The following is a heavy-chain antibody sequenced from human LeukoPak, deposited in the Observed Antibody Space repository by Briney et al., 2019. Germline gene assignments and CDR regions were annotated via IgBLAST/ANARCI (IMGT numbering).Heavy chain of an antibody. Sequence: GGPLRLSCAASGFTFSDYAMSWVRQAPGKGLEWLSTISTGDTTYSADSVKGRFTISRDISKSTLYLQMNSVGVGDTAVYYCAKKDYAGFHWGQGTLVAVSS. CDR3: AKKDYAGFH. J-gene: IGHJ4*02. D-gene: IGHD4-17*01. CDR1: GFTFSDYA. CDR2: ISTGDTT. V-gene: IGHV3-23*01.